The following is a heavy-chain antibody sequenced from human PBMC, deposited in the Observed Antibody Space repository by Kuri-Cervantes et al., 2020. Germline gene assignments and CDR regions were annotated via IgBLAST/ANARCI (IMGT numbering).Heavy chain of an antibody. Sequence: ASVKVSCKASGYTFTSYYMHWVRQAPGQGLEWMGIINPSGGSTSYAQKLQGRVTMTRDTSTSTVYMELSSLRSEDTAVYYCARDLGGYSYGDYYYGLDVWGQGTTVTVSS. J-gene: IGHJ6*02. CDR3: ARDLGGYSYGDYYYGLDV. V-gene: IGHV1-46*01. D-gene: IGHD5-18*01. CDR1: GYTFTSYY. CDR2: INPSGGST.